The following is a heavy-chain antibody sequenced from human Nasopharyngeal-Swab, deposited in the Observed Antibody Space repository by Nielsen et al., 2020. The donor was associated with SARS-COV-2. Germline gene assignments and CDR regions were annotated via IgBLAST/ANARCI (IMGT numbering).Heavy chain of an antibody. CDR1: GGSISSYY. J-gene: IGHJ6*03. Sequence: SETLSLTCTVSGGSISSYYWSWIRQPPGKGLEWIGYIYYSGSTNYNPSLKSRVTMSVDTSKNQFSLKLSSVTAADTAVYYCARGPDAAGTYYYYYYYMDVWGKGTTVTVSS. CDR2: IYYSGST. V-gene: IGHV4-59*01. CDR3: ARGPDAAGTYYYYYYYMDV. D-gene: IGHD6-13*01.